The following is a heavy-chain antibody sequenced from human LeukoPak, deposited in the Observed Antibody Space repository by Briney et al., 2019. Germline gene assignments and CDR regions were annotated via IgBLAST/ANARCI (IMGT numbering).Heavy chain of an antibody. CDR1: GFRFSSYE. D-gene: IGHD1-14*01. V-gene: IGHV3-48*03. CDR2: IGNTGRTI. Sequence: PGGSLGLSCAASGFRFSSYEMNWVRQAPGRGLEWVSYIGNTGRTIYYVDSVKGRFTVSRDNAKNSLYLQMNSLRAEDTAIYYCVRGDRYFFDYWGQGTLVTVSS. J-gene: IGHJ4*02. CDR3: VRGDRYFFDY.